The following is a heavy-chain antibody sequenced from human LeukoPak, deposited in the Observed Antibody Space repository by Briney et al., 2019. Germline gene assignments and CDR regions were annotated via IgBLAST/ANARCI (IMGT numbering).Heavy chain of an antibody. CDR2: VYYSGST. CDR3: ARASGSYLRSNFDY. Sequence: PSETLSLTCTVSGGSISAYFWSWIRQPPGKGLEWIGYVYYSGSTNYNPSLKSRVAISVDTSKKHFSLRLSSVTAADTAVYYCARASGSYLRSNFDYWGQGTLVTVSS. J-gene: IGHJ4*02. CDR1: GGSISAYF. V-gene: IGHV4-59*08. D-gene: IGHD1-26*01.